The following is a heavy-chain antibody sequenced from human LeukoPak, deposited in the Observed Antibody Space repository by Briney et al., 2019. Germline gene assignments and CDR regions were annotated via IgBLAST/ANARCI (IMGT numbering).Heavy chain of an antibody. Sequence: SETLSLTCTVSGASISSYYWTWIRQPPGKGLEWIGYLSYRGSTNYRTTNYNPSLRSRVTISEDKSQKQFSLELSSVTAADTAVYYCARGIADRYNWFDPWGQGILVTVSS. CDR2: LSYRGSTNYRTT. D-gene: IGHD6-13*01. V-gene: IGHV4-59*08. CDR1: GASISSYY. CDR3: ARGIADRYNWFDP. J-gene: IGHJ5*02.